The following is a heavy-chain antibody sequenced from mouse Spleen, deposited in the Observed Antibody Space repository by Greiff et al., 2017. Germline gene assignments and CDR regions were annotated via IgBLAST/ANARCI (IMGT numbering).Heavy chain of an antibody. J-gene: IGHJ2*01. Sequence: QVQLQQSGPELVKPGASVKLSCKASGYTFTSYDINWVKQRPGQGLEWIGWIYPRDGSTTYNEKFKGKATLTVDTSSSTAYMELHSLTSEDSAVYFCSYYDGSSYFDYWGQGTTLTVSS. CDR3: SYYDGSSYFDY. V-gene: IGHV1-85*01. D-gene: IGHD1-1*01. CDR1: GYTFTSYD. CDR2: IYPRDGST.